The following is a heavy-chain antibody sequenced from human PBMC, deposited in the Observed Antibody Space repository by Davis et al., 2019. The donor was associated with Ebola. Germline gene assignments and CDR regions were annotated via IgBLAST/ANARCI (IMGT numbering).Heavy chain of an antibody. CDR3: ARLSFPDLEQWLGGGLFDY. J-gene: IGHJ4*02. D-gene: IGHD6-19*01. Sequence: PGGSLSLSCKGSGYSFTSYWIGWVRQMPGKGLEWMGIIYPGDSDTRYSPSFQGQVTISADKSISTAYLQWSSLKASDTAMYYCARLSFPDLEQWLGGGLFDYWGQGTLVTVSS. V-gene: IGHV5-51*01. CDR1: GYSFTSYW. CDR2: IYPGDSDT.